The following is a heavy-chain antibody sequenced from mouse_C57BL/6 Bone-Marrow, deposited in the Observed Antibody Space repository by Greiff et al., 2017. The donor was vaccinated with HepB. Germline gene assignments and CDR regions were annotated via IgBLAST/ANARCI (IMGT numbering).Heavy chain of an antibody. CDR1: GFNIKDYY. Sequence: VQLQQSGAELVRPGASVKLSCTASGFNIKDYYMHWVKQRPEQGLEWIGRIDPEDGDTEYAPKFQGKVTMTADTSSNTAYLQLSSLTSEDTAVYYCTTLIYYYGSSYPFDYWGQGTTLTVSS. V-gene: IGHV14-1*01. CDR3: TTLIYYYGSSYPFDY. J-gene: IGHJ2*01. CDR2: IDPEDGDT. D-gene: IGHD1-1*01.